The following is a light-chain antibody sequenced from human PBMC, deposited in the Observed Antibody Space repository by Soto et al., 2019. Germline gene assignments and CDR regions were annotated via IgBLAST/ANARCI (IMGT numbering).Light chain of an antibody. Sequence: GDRVTITCRASQTTNPWFDWYQQKPGTAPKLLIYDASSLEGGVPSRFSASGSGTEFTLTISSLQPDDLATYYCQQYISYPYTFGQGTKVEIK. CDR1: QTTNPW. V-gene: IGKV1-5*01. J-gene: IGKJ2*01. CDR3: QQYISYPYT. CDR2: DAS.